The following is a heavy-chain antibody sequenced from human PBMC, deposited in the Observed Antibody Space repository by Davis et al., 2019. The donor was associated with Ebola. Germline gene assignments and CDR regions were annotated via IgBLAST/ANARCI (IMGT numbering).Heavy chain of an antibody. CDR3: ASKRWLLAGFDY. Sequence: PGGSLRLSCQGSGYSFTSYWIGWVRQMPGKGLEWMGIIYPGDSDTRYSPSFQGQVTISADKSISTAYLQWSSLKASDTAMYYCASKRWLLAGFDYWGQGTLVTVSS. V-gene: IGHV5-51*01. CDR1: GYSFTSYW. D-gene: IGHD5-24*01. J-gene: IGHJ4*02. CDR2: IYPGDSDT.